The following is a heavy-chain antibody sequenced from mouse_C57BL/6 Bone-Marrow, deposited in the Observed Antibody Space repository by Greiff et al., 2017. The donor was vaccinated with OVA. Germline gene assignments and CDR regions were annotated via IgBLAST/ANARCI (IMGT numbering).Heavy chain of an antibody. CDR1: GYAFSSSW. J-gene: IGHJ2*01. Sequence: VQVVESGPELVKPGASVKISCKASGYAFSSSWMNWVKQRPGKGLEWIGRIYPGDGDTNYNGKFKGKATLTADKSSSTAYMQLSSLTSEDSAVYFCARSGYYGSSFDYWGQGTTLTVSS. D-gene: IGHD1-1*01. CDR3: ARSGYYGSSFDY. CDR2: IYPGDGDT. V-gene: IGHV1-82*01.